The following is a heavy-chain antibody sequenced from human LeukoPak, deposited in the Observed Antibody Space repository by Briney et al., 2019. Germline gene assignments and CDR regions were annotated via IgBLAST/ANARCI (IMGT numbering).Heavy chain of an antibody. V-gene: IGHV3-7*01. CDR3: ARDKVVGATYLDY. J-gene: IGHJ4*02. CDR1: GFTFSSYW. Sequence: PGGSLRLSCAASGFTFSSYWMSWVRQAPEKGLEWVANIKQDGSEKYYVDSVKGRFTISRDNAKNSLYLQMNSLRAEDTAVYYCARDKVVGATYLDYWGQGTLVTVSS. D-gene: IGHD1-26*01. CDR2: IKQDGSEK.